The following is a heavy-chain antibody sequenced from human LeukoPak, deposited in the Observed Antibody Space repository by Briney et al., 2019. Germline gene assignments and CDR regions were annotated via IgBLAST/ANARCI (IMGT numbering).Heavy chain of an antibody. CDR1: GGSISSGGYY. D-gene: IGHD3-3*01. J-gene: IGHJ5*02. Sequence: SETLSLTCTVSGGSISSGGYYWSWIRQPAGKGLEWIGRIYTSGSTNYNPSLKSRVTISVDTSKNQFSLKLSSVTAADTAVYYCAREGLRFLEWLHPNWFDPWGQGTLVTVSS. CDR3: AREGLRFLEWLHPNWFDP. V-gene: IGHV4-61*02. CDR2: IYTSGST.